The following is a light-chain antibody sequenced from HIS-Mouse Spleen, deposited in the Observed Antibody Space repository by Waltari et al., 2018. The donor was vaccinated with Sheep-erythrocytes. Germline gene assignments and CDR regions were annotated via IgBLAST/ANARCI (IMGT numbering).Light chain of an antibody. J-gene: IGLJ3*02. Sequence: QSALTQPASVSGSPGQSITIPCTGTSSYVGSYNLVPWYQQHPGKAPKLMIYEGSKRPSVVSNRFSGSKSGNTASLTISGLQAEDEADYYCCSYAGSSTWVFGGGTKLTVL. CDR2: EGS. V-gene: IGLV2-23*01. CDR1: SSYVGSYNL. CDR3: CSYAGSSTWV.